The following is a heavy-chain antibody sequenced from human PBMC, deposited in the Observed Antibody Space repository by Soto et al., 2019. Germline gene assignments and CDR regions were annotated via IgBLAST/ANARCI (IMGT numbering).Heavy chain of an antibody. Sequence: SETLSLTCTVSGGSISSYYWSWIRQPPGKGLEWIGYIYYSGSTNYNPSLKSRVTISVDTSKNQFSLKLSSVTAADTAVYYCARTSYSSSWDYYMDVWGKGTTVTVSS. CDR1: GGSISSYY. J-gene: IGHJ6*03. CDR3: ARTSYSSSWDYYMDV. V-gene: IGHV4-59*01. D-gene: IGHD6-13*01. CDR2: IYYSGST.